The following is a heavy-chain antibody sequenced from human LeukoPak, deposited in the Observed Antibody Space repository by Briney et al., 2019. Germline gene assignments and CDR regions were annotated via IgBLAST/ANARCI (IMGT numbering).Heavy chain of an antibody. Sequence: GGSLRLSCAASGFTFSTYAMSWVRQAPGKGLEWVSDISGGGGSTYYADSVKGRFTVSRDNSKNTLYLQMSSLRADDTAVYYCAKGPRQQLVTRFDNWGQGTLVTVSS. CDR2: ISGGGGST. V-gene: IGHV3-23*01. D-gene: IGHD6-13*01. J-gene: IGHJ4*02. CDR1: GFTFSTYA. CDR3: AKGPRQQLVTRFDN.